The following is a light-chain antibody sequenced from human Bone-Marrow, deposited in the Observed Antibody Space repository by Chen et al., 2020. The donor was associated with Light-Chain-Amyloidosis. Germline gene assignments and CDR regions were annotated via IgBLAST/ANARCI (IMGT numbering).Light chain of an antibody. V-gene: IGLV2-23*02. Sequence: QSALTQPASVSVFPGQSTTISSSRTSSDVGSYDFVSWYQQHAGKAPKLMIYEVTKRPSGVSNRFSGSKSGNTASLTISGLQAEDEADYYCCSYAGSPLYVFGTGTKVSVL. CDR3: CSYAGSPLYV. CDR1: SSDVGSYDF. CDR2: EVT. J-gene: IGLJ1*01.